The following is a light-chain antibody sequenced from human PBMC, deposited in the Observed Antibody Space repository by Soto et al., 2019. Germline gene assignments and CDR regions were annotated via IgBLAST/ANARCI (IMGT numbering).Light chain of an antibody. CDR2: STN. J-gene: IGLJ2*01. CDR1: SGSVSTNYY. V-gene: IGLV8-61*01. CDR3: VLYMGSGIAV. Sequence: QTVVTQEPSFSVSPGGTVTLTCGLSSGSVSTNYYPSWYQQTPGQAPRTLIYSTNTRSSVVPDRFSGSILGNKAALTITGAQADDESDYYCVLYMGSGIAVFGGGTKLTVL.